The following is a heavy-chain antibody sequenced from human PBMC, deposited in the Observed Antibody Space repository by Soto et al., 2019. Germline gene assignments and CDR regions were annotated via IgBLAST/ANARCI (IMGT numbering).Heavy chain of an antibody. CDR1: GGSVTSDEDS. V-gene: IGHV4-30-4*01. D-gene: IGHD5-18*01. CDR2: ISNSGST. Sequence: QMHLQESGPGLVKPSETLSLTCTVSGGSVTSDEDSWTWIRQSPGKGLEWIGYISNSGSTGYNPSLKTRLSMSVDRSKNQFPLRLTSVTAADTVVYFCATESGSTYGYFDHWGQGTQVTVSS. CDR3: ATESGSTYGYFDH. J-gene: IGHJ4*02.